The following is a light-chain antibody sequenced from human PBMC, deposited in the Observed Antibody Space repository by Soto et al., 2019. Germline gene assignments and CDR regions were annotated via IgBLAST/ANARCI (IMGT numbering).Light chain of an antibody. CDR2: EVN. CDR1: SSDVGTYNL. Sequence: QSVLTQPASASGSPGQSITISCTGTSSDVGTYNLVSWYQQYPGKAPKLILYEVNKRPSGVSNRFSGSKSGNSASLTISGLQAEDETVYYCCSYAGGSALYVFGTGTKVTVL. V-gene: IGLV2-23*02. J-gene: IGLJ1*01. CDR3: CSYAGGSALYV.